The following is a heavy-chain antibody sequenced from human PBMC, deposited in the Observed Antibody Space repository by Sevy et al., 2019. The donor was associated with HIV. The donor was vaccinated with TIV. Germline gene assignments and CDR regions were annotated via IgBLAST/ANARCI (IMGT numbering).Heavy chain of an antibody. CDR1: GFIFSNFA. V-gene: IGHV3-30*04. Sequence: GGSLRLSCTVSGFIFSNFAMHWVLQAPGKELEWVAVTSYDGSHKYYADSVKGRFTVSRDNSRNILSLEMSSLTRDDTAVYYCARGENDDEFFHYWGQGTLVTVSS. D-gene: IGHD1-26*01. CDR2: TSYDGSHK. CDR3: ARGENDDEFFHY. J-gene: IGHJ1*01.